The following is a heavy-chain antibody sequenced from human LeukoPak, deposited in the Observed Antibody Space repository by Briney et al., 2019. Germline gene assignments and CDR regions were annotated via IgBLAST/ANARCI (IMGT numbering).Heavy chain of an antibody. CDR2: IYHSGST. Sequence: SETLSLTCTVSGGSISSSFYYWGWIRQPPGKGLEWIGGIYHSGSTYYNPSLKSRVTISVDTSRNQFSLKLSSVTAADTAVYYCAREGAVAGTSGFDYWGQGTLVTVSS. V-gene: IGHV4-39*07. D-gene: IGHD6-19*01. CDR3: AREGAVAGTSGFDY. J-gene: IGHJ4*02. CDR1: GGSISSSFYY.